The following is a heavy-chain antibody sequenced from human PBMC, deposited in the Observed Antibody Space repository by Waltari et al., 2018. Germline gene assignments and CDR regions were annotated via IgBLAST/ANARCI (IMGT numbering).Heavy chain of an antibody. CDR1: GYSISSGYY. J-gene: IGHJ6*02. D-gene: IGHD6-13*01. CDR3: ARCKGSSWYFYYYYGMDV. V-gene: IGHV4-38-2*01. Sequence: QVQLQESGPGLVKPSETLSLTCAVSGYSISSGYYWGWNRQPQGKGLEWIGSIYHDGGTCYNPSLKSRVTISVDASKNQFSLKLSSVTAADTAVYYCARCKGSSWYFYYYYGMDVWGQGTTVTVSS. CDR2: IYHDGGT.